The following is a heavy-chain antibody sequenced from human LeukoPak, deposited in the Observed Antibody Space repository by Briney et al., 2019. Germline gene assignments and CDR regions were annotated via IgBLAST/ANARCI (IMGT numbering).Heavy chain of an antibody. V-gene: IGHV4-34*01. CDR1: GGSFSGYY. CDR3: ARVGGSGSYYRLYYYYYMDV. CDR2: INHSGST. D-gene: IGHD3-10*01. Sequence: SETLSLTCAVYGGSFSGYYWSWIRQPPGKGLEWIGEINHSGSTYNNPSLKSRVTISVDTSKNQFSLKLSSVTAADTAVYYCARVGGSGSYYRLYYYYYMDVWGKGTTVTVSS. J-gene: IGHJ6*03.